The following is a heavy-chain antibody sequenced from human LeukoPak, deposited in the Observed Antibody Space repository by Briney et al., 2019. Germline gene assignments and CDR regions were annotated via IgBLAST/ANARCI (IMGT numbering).Heavy chain of an antibody. V-gene: IGHV3-66*01. D-gene: IGHD3-10*01. CDR2: IYSGGST. CDR3: AREYGSGSYGNYYYGMDV. J-gene: IGHJ6*02. Sequence: GGSLRLSCAASGFTVSSNYMSWVRQAPGKGLEWVSVIYSGGSTYYADSVKGRFTISRDNSKNTLYLQMNSLRAEDTAVYYCAREYGSGSYGNYYYGMDVWGQGTTVTVSS. CDR1: GFTVSSNY.